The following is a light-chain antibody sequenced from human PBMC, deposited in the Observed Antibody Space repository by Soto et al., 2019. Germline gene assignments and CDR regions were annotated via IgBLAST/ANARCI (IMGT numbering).Light chain of an antibody. J-gene: IGLJ2*01. Sequence: QSVLTQPPSASGTPGQRVSISCSGSNSNIGSKYVYWYQQLPGTAPKLLMYRNNQRPSGVPDRFSGSKSGTSASLAISGLRSEDEADYYCAAWDNNLGGAAFGGGTKLTVL. V-gene: IGLV1-47*01. CDR3: AAWDNNLGGAA. CDR2: RNN. CDR1: NSNIGSKY.